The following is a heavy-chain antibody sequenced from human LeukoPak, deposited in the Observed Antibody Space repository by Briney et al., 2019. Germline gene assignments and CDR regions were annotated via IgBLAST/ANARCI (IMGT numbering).Heavy chain of an antibody. CDR2: IYPGDSES. Sequence: PGESLKISCKGSGYSFSSYWIGWVRQMSGKGLEWMGIIYPGDSESRYSPSFQGQVTISADKSISTAYLQWSSLKASDTAMYYCARQRSGSQDYWGQGTLVTVSS. CDR3: ARQRSGSQDY. J-gene: IGHJ4*02. D-gene: IGHD6-25*01. CDR1: GYSFSSYW. V-gene: IGHV5-51*01.